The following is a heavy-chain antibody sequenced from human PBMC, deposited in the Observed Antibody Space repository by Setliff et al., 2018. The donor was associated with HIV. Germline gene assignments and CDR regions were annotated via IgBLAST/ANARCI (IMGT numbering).Heavy chain of an antibody. D-gene: IGHD3-22*01. CDR3: ARIPNHSSGFDY. J-gene: IGHJ4*02. CDR2: LIPIVDIT. Sequence: GASVKVSCKASGYTFTSYGISWVRQAPGQGLEWMGGLIPIVDITKSTQKFRDRVTFTADESTTTAYMELSSLRSEDTAVYYCARIPNHSSGFDYWGQGTPVTVSS. CDR1: GYTFTSYG. V-gene: IGHV1-69*10.